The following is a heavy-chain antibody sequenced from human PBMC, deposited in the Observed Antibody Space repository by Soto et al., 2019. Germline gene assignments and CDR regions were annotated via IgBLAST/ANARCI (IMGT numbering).Heavy chain of an antibody. CDR2: IYWNDDK. CDR1: GFSLSTSGVG. D-gene: IGHD5-18*01. J-gene: IGHJ4*02. V-gene: IGHV2-5*01. CDR3: AHSQYSYGLITMSY. Sequence: SGPTGEPTQTLTLTCTFSGFSLSTSGVGVGWIRQPPGKALEWLALIYWNDDKRYSPSLKSRLTITKDTSKNQVVLTMTNMDPVDTATYYCAHSQYSYGLITMSYWGQGTLVTVSS.